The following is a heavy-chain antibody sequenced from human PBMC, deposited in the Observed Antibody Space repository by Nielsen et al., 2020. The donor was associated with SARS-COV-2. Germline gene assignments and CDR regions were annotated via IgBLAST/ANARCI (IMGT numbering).Heavy chain of an antibody. V-gene: IGHV4-39*01. CDR3: ARHDRHYYDSSGHWFDP. Sequence: SETLSLTCTVSGGSVSNGDYYWSWIRQPPGKGLEWIGSIYYSGSTYYNPSLKSRVTISVDTSKNQFSLKLSSVTAADTAVYYCARHDRHYYDSSGHWFDPWGQGTLVTASS. J-gene: IGHJ5*02. D-gene: IGHD3-22*01. CDR1: GGSVSNGDYY. CDR2: IYYSGST.